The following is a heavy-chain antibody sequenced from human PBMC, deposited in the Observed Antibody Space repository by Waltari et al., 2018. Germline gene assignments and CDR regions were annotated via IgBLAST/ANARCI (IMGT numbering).Heavy chain of an antibody. CDR2: ISWNSGRI. V-gene: IGHV3-9*01. D-gene: IGHD3-3*01. CDR3: AKELRSLERGFDL. J-gene: IGHJ4*02. CDR1: GFTFDDYA. Sequence: EIQLVQSGGGSVQPGKSLTLPCPASGFTFDDYAMQWVRQVPGRGMEWVSSISWNSGRIKYADSVKGRFTISRDNAKTSVYIQMNSLKIEDTAVYYCAKELRSLERGFDLWGQGTPVIVSS.